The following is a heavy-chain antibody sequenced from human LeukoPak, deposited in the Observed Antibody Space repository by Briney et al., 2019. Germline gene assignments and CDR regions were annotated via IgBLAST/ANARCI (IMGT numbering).Heavy chain of an antibody. CDR1: GFTFSSYS. Sequence: PGGSLRLSCAASGFTFSSYSMNWVRQAPGKGLEWISYISSSSSTIYYADSVKGRFTISRDNAKNSLYLQLNSLRAEDTAVYYCARVLHKRNYDSSDYYGSWGQGTLVTVSS. CDR2: ISSSSSTI. CDR3: ARVLHKRNYDSSDYYGS. V-gene: IGHV3-48*01. D-gene: IGHD3-22*01. J-gene: IGHJ5*02.